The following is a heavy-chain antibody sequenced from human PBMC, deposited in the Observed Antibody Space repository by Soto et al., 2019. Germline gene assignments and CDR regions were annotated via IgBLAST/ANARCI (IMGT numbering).Heavy chain of an antibody. Sequence: GESLKISCKGSGYKFTTYWIGWVRQMPGKGLEWMAIIYPDDSDSRYSPSFQGLVTISADKSISTAYLQWSSLKASDTAIYYCVATYGDYLDYSGQGTLVTVSS. CDR3: VATYGDYLDY. CDR2: IYPDDSDS. J-gene: IGHJ4*02. CDR1: GYKFTTYW. V-gene: IGHV5-51*01. D-gene: IGHD4-17*01.